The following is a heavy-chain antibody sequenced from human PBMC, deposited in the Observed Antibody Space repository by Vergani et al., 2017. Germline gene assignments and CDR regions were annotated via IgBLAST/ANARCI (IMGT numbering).Heavy chain of an antibody. V-gene: IGHV3-23*01. J-gene: IGHJ4*02. CDR3: ARLSYDTTPYLQGGYYC. D-gene: IGHD3-22*01. Sequence: EVQLLQSGGGVIQPGGSVRLSCAASGFTFSACPMTWVRQAPGKGLEWVSAISARYPSTYYADSVKGRFTISRDNSKNMLYLQMNSLRAEDTAVYYCARLSYDTTPYLQGGYYCCGQVTLVSVSS. CDR1: GFTFSACP. CDR2: ISARYPST.